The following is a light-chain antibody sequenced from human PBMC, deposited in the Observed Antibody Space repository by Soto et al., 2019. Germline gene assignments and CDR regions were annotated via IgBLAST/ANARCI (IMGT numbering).Light chain of an antibody. Sequence: EIVLTQSPATLSLSPGARATLSCRASQSVSSYLAWYQQKPGQAPRLLIYDASNRATGIPARFSGSGSGTDFTLTIRSLEPEDFAVYYCQQRSNWPPLTFGGGTKVEIK. CDR1: QSVSSY. CDR3: QQRSNWPPLT. V-gene: IGKV3-11*01. CDR2: DAS. J-gene: IGKJ4*01.